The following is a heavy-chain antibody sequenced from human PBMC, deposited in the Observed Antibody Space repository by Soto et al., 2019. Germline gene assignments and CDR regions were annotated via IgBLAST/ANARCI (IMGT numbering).Heavy chain of an antibody. CDR3: ARGKWLVMYYFDY. Sequence: QVQLVQSGAEVKKPGASVKVSCKASGYTFTSYAMHWVRQAPGQRLEWMGWINAGNGNTKYSQKFQGRVTITRDTSASTADMELSSLRSEDTAVYYCARGKWLVMYYFDYWGQGTLVNVSS. V-gene: IGHV1-3*01. J-gene: IGHJ4*02. CDR1: GYTFTSYA. D-gene: IGHD6-19*01. CDR2: INAGNGNT.